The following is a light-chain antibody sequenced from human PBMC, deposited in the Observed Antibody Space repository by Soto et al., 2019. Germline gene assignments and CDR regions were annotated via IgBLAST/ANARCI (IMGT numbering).Light chain of an antibody. CDR2: DVT. CDR3: CSYAGSSTYL. J-gene: IGLJ1*01. Sequence: QSLLTQPHSVSGSPGQSVTISCTGTSSDVGSYSRVSWYQQHPGRAPKLIIYDVTKRPSGVPGRFSASKSGNTASLTISGLQAEDEADYYCCSYAGSSTYLFGTGTKVTVL. V-gene: IGLV2-11*01. CDR1: SSDVGSYSR.